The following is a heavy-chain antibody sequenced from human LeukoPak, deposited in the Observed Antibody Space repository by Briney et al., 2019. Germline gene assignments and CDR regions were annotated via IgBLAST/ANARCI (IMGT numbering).Heavy chain of an antibody. V-gene: IGHV1-2*02. CDR1: GYTFTDYY. J-gene: IGHJ5*02. D-gene: IGHD3-10*01. CDR2: INPNSGGT. Sequence: GASVKVSCKASGYTFTDYYMHWGRQAPGQGLEWMGWINPNSGGTNYAQKFQGRVTMTRDTSISTAYMELRRLRSDDTAVYYCARPTVYGSGSYYSLAFDPWGQGTLVTVSS. CDR3: ARPTVYGSGSYYSLAFDP.